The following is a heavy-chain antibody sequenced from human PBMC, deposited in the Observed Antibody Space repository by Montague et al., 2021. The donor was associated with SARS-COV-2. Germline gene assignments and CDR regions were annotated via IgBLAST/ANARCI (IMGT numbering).Heavy chain of an antibody. CDR3: ARFPTSYYYDSKAAPDTPYAMDI. J-gene: IGHJ3*02. V-gene: IGHV4-39*01. CDR1: GGSISSSGYY. CDR2: IYYSGST. D-gene: IGHD3-22*01. Sequence: SETLSLTCTVSGGSISSSGYYWGWLRQPPGKGLEWIGSIYYSGSTYYNPSLKSRVTISVDTSKNQFSLKLSSVTAADTAVYYCARFPTSYYYDSKAAPDTPYAMDIWGQGTMVTVSS.